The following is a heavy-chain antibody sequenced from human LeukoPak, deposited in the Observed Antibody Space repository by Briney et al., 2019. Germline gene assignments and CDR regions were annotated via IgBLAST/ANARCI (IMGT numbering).Heavy chain of an antibody. Sequence: SETLSLTCTVSGGSISSYYWSWIRQPPGKGLEWIGYIYYSGSTNYNPSLKSRVTISIDKSKSQFSLKLSSVAAADTAVYYCARRSSGSYSFDYWGQGTLVTVSS. D-gene: IGHD6-19*01. CDR1: GGSISSYY. CDR3: ARRSSGSYSFDY. V-gene: IGHV4-59*12. J-gene: IGHJ4*02. CDR2: IYYSGST.